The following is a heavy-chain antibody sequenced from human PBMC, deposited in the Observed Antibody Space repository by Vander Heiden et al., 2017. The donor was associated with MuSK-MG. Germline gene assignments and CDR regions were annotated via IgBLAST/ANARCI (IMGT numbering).Heavy chain of an antibody. Sequence: VQLVESGGGVVPPGGSLRPHRAAPGLTFSTLERHWVRQAPGKGLEWVAVISYDGSNKYYADSVKGRFTVSRDNSKNTLYLQMNSLRAEDTAVYYCARDDILTGNIDYWGQGTLVTVSS. CDR3: ARDDILTGNIDY. CDR2: ISYDGSNK. J-gene: IGHJ4*02. V-gene: IGHV3-30*04. D-gene: IGHD3-9*01. CDR1: GLTFSTLE.